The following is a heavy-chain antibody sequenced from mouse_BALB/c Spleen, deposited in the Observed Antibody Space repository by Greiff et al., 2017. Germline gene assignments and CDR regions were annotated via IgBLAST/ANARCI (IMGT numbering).Heavy chain of an antibody. CDR3: ARAGYDGYAMDY. V-gene: IGHV14-3*02. CDR1: GFNINDTY. CDR2: IDPANGNT. J-gene: IGHJ4*01. D-gene: IGHD2-2*01. Sequence: EGQLQQSGAELVKPGASVKLSCTASGFNINDTYMPWVKQRPEQSLEWIGRIDPANGNTKYDPKFQGKATITADTSSNTAYLQLSSLTSEDTAVYYCARAGYDGYAMDYWGQGTSVTVSS.